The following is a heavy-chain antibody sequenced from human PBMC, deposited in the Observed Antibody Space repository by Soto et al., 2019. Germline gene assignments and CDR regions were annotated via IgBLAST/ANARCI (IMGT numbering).Heavy chain of an antibody. CDR1: GGTFSSNA. CDR2: IIPIYASP. CDR3: AVAVTGSRSPLAH. D-gene: IGHD3-9*01. Sequence: QVQLVQSGAEVKKPGSSVKVSCKASGGTFSSNAISWVRQAPGQGLEWMGGIIPIYASPNYAQTFQGRVTVTADKATSTAYLELSRLTFADSAIYYCAVAVTGSRSPLAHWGQGTLVIVSS. V-gene: IGHV1-69*06. J-gene: IGHJ4*02.